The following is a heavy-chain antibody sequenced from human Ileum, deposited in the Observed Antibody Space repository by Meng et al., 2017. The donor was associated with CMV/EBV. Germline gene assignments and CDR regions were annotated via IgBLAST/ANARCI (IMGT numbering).Heavy chain of an antibody. D-gene: IGHD7-27*01. J-gene: IGHJ6*02. CDR3: ARALTGYYYYGMDV. CDR2: IYSGGTT. CDR1: GFTGSSNY. Sequence: GESLKISCAASGFTGSSNYMTWVRQAPGKGLEWVSVIYSGGTTYYADSVKGRFTISRDNSKNTLYLQMNSLRAEDTAVYYCARALTGYYYYGMDVWGQGTTVTVSS. V-gene: IGHV3-53*01.